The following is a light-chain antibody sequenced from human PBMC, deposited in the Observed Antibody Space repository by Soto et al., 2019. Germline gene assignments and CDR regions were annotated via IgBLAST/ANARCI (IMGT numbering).Light chain of an antibody. CDR1: SSDVGGYNY. CDR2: EVS. V-gene: IGLV2-8*01. CDR3: SSYAGSLYV. Sequence: QSVLTQPPSASGSPGQSVTIYCTGTSSDVGGYNYVSWYQQHPGKAPKLMIYEVSKRPSGVPDRFSGSKSGNTASLTVSGLQAEDEADYYCSSYAGSLYVFGTGTKLTVL. J-gene: IGLJ1*01.